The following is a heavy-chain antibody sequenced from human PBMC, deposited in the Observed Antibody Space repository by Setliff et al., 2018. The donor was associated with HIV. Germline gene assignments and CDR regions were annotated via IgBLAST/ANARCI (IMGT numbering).Heavy chain of an antibody. V-gene: IGHV4-61*09. Sequence: NPSETLSLTCTVSGGSISSGSHFWGWIRQPAGKGLEWIGHISTSGTTKYNPSLKSRVTISVDTSKKHFSLRLTSVTAADTAVYYCARGRTQWPNYNYFDPWGLGTLVTVSS. CDR3: ARGRTQWPNYNYFDP. J-gene: IGHJ5*02. CDR2: ISTSGTT. CDR1: GGSISSGSHF. D-gene: IGHD6-19*01.